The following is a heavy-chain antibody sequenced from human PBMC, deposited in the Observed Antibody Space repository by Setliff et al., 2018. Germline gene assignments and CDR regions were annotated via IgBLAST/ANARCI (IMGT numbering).Heavy chain of an antibody. J-gene: IGHJ6*03. CDR2: IYHSGSI. Sequence: LSLTCTVSGGSISSSNWWTWVRQPPGKGLEWIGEIYHSGSINYNPSLKSRVTMSVDKSKNQFSLKLTSVTAADTAVYYCARGLEGEDYFYYMDVWGKGNTVTVS. V-gene: IGHV4-4*02. D-gene: IGHD2-21*01. CDR3: ARGLEGEDYFYYMDV. CDR1: GGSISSSNW.